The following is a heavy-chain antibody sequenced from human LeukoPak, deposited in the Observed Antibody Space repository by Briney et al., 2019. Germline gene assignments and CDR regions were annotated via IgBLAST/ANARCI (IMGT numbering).Heavy chain of an antibody. V-gene: IGHV3-15*01. CDR2: IKSKTDGGTT. D-gene: IGHD1-7*01. J-gene: IGHJ4*02. CDR3: TTGIPNWYSLPKGFDN. Sequence: PGGSLRLSCAASGLTFSNAWMSWVRQAPGKGLEWVGRIKSKTDGGTTDYAAPVRGRFTISRDDSKNTVSLQMNSLKTEDTAVYYCTTGIPNWYSLPKGFDNWGQGTLVTVSS. CDR1: GLTFSNAW.